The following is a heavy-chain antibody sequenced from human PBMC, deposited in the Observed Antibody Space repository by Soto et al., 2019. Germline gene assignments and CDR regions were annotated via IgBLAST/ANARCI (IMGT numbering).Heavy chain of an antibody. CDR3: ARGVYGSADY. Sequence: ASVKVSCTASGYTFTFHAIHWVRQAPGQRLEWMGWINGGDGKIAYSQSFQGRVTLTRHTSTTTVYLELQTLTSEDTDVYYCARGVYGSADYWGQGSLVTRLL. V-gene: IGHV1-3*01. J-gene: IGHJ4*02. D-gene: IGHD3-10*01. CDR1: GYTFTFHA. CDR2: INGGDGKI.